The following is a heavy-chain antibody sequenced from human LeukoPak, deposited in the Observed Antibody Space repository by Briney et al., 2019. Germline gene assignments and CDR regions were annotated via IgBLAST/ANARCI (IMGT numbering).Heavy chain of an antibody. D-gene: IGHD6-6*01. CDR3: ARLAARPNYYMDV. Sequence: SETLSLTCTVSGGSISSSSYYWGWIRQPPGKGLEWIGSIYYSGSTYYNPSLKSRVTISVDTSKNQFSLKLSSVTAADTAVYYCARLAARPNYYMDVRGKGTTVTVSS. CDR1: GGSISSSSYY. V-gene: IGHV4-39*01. J-gene: IGHJ6*03. CDR2: IYYSGST.